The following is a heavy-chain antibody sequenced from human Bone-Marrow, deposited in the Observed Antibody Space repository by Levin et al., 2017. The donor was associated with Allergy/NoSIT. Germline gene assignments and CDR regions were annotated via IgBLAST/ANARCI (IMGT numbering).Heavy chain of an antibody. CDR2: ISGNGAVT. V-gene: IGHV3-23*01. D-gene: IGHD6-13*01. CDR1: GFTFITQA. Sequence: TGGSLRLSCEASGFTFITQAINWVRQAPGKGLEWVSVISGNGAVTYYADSVKGRFTISRGNSQNTVYLQMNSLRVDDTAIYYCVKDHRPGQQLIGNWFDSWGQGTRVTVSS. J-gene: IGHJ5*01. CDR3: VKDHRPGQQLIGNWFDS.